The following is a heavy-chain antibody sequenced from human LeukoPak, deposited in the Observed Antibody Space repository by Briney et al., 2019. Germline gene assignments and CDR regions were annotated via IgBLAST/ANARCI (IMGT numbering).Heavy chain of an antibody. CDR1: GFTFSSYA. J-gene: IGHJ4*02. CDR2: IWYDGSNK. V-gene: IGHV3-33*08. Sequence: GGSLRLSCAASGFTFSSYAMSWVRQAPGKGLEWVAVIWYDGSNKYYADSVKGRFTISRDNSKNTLYLQMNSLRAEDTAVYYCARDPSIAAAGTLIDYWGQGTLVTVSS. CDR3: ARDPSIAAAGTLIDY. D-gene: IGHD6-13*01.